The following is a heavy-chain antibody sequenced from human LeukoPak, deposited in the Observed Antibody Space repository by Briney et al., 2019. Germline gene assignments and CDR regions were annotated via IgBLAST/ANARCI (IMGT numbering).Heavy chain of an antibody. D-gene: IGHD1-26*01. Sequence: QPGGSLTLSCTASGFTFNSNGMHWVRQAPGKALEWVAVIRYDGSKKYYADSVKGRFTISGDNSKNTLDLQMHSLRAEDTAVYYCARMSGSHIDYWGQGTLVTVSS. CDR1: GFTFNSNG. J-gene: IGHJ4*02. CDR3: ARMSGSHIDY. CDR2: IRYDGSKK. V-gene: IGHV3-33*08.